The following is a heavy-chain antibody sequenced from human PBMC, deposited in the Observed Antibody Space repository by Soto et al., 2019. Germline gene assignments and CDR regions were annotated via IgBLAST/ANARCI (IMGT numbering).Heavy chain of an antibody. D-gene: IGHD2-15*01. CDR1: GYTFTSYD. V-gene: IGHV1-8*01. Sequence: ASVKVSCKASGYTFTSYDINWVRQATGQGLEWMGWMNPNSGNTGYAQKFQGRVTMTRNTSISTAYMELSSLGSEDTAVYYCARERYCSGGSCFYDAFDIWGQGTMVTVSS. J-gene: IGHJ3*02. CDR2: MNPNSGNT. CDR3: ARERYCSGGSCFYDAFDI.